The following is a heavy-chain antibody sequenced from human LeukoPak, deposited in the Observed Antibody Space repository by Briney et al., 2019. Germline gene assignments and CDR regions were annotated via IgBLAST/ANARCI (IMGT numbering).Heavy chain of an antibody. J-gene: IGHJ6*03. CDR1: GFTFSNYD. D-gene: IGHD1-26*01. Sequence: PGGSLRLSCAASGFTFSNYDMNWVRQTPGKGLEWVSSITRGSIYTFYADSVKGRFTISRDNAKNSLSLQMNSLRAEDTAVYYCARDPYNGSYGDDYYYYMDVWGKGTTVTISS. CDR3: ARDPYNGSYGDDYYYYMDV. V-gene: IGHV3-21*01. CDR2: ITRGSIYT.